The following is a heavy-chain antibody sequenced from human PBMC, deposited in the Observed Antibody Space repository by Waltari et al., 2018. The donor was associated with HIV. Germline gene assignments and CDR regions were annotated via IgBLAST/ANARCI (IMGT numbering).Heavy chain of an antibody. CDR2: ISSSSSYI. D-gene: IGHD3-3*01. V-gene: IGHV3-21*01. J-gene: IGHJ4*02. Sequence: EVQLVESGGGLVKPGGSLRLSCAASGFTFSSYSMNWVRQAPGKGLEWVSSISSSSSYIYYADSVKGRFTISRDNAKNSLYLQMNSLRAEDTAVYYCARPGLRFLEWLLYFDYWGQGTLVTVSS. CDR3: ARPGLRFLEWLLYFDY. CDR1: GFTFSSYS.